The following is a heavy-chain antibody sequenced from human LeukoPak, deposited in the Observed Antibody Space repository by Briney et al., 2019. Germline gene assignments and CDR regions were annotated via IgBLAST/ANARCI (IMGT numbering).Heavy chain of an antibody. Sequence: SETLSLTCTVSGGSISSSSYYWGWIRQPPGKGLEWIGSIYYSGSTYYNPSLKSRVTISVDTSKNQFSLKLSSVTAADTAVYYCARHDGPIHCSSTSCLPLRAFDIWGQGTMVTVSS. J-gene: IGHJ3*02. D-gene: IGHD2-2*01. CDR1: GGSISSSSYY. CDR3: ARHDGPIHCSSTSCLPLRAFDI. CDR2: IYYSGST. V-gene: IGHV4-39*01.